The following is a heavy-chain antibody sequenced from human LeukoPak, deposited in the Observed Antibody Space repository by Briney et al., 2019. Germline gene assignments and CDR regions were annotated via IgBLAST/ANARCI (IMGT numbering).Heavy chain of an antibody. CDR1: GYTFTGYY. J-gene: IGHJ4*02. CDR2: INPNSGGT. V-gene: IGHV1-2*06. CDR3: ALRLSTYYYDSSGLYGDY. D-gene: IGHD3-22*01. Sequence: ASVKVSCKASGYTFTGYYMHWVLQAPGQGLEWMGRINPNSGGTNYAQKFQGRVTMTRDTSISTAYMELSRLRSDDTAVYYCALRLSTYYYDSSGLYGDYWGQGTLVTVFS.